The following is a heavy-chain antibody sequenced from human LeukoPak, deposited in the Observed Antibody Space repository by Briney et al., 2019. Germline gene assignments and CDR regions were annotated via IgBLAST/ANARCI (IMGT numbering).Heavy chain of an antibody. CDR3: ARVPSRLWFGELSH. CDR2: ISSSGSTI. V-gene: IGHV3-48*03. Sequence: GGSLILSFAAPGFPFSSYEMNWVRQAPGKGLEWVSYISSSGSTIYYADSVNGRFTISRDNAKNSLDLQMNSLRAEDTAVYYCARVPSRLWFGELSHWGQGTLVTVSS. CDR1: GFPFSSYE. D-gene: IGHD3-10*01. J-gene: IGHJ4*02.